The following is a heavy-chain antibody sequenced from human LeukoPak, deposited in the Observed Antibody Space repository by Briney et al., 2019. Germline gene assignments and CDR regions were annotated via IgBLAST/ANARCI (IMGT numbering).Heavy chain of an antibody. CDR2: INHSGST. D-gene: IGHD5-24*01. J-gene: IGHJ4*02. CDR1: GGSFSGYY. Sequence: SETLSLTCAVYGGSFSGYYWSWIRQPPGKGLEWIGEINHSGSTNYNPSLKSRVTISVDTSKNQFSLKLSSVSAADTAVYYCARARPRDGYNCWGQGTLVTVSS. CDR3: ARARPRDGYNC. V-gene: IGHV4-34*01.